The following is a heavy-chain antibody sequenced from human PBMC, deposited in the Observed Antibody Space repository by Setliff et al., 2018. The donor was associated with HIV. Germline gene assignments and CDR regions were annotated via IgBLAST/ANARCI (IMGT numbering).Heavy chain of an antibody. D-gene: IGHD3-10*01. CDR2: IIPTFGTS. J-gene: IGHJ4*02. CDR3: AREGDIGVVRGVIYFDY. V-gene: IGHV1-69*13. CDR1: RDTFSSFA. Sequence: SVKVSCKTSRDTFSSFALSWVRQAPGQGLEWMGGIIPTFGTSNYAQKFQGRVTITADESMTTAYMELSGLKYEDTAVYYCAREGDIGVVRGVIYFDYWGQGTLVTVSS.